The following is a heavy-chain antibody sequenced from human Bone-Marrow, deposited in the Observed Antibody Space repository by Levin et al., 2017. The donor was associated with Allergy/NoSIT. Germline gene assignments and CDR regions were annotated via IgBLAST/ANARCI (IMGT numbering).Heavy chain of an antibody. CDR3: AGYDTSGYHSPFDY. D-gene: IGHD3-22*01. CDR1: GLIFSNYA. J-gene: IGHJ4*02. V-gene: IGHV3-23*01. Sequence: LSLTCAASGLIFSNYAMNWVRPAPGKGLEWVSQISGSGSNTHYADSVRGRFTFSRDNSNNTVYLQMNSLRADDTAVYYCAGYDTSGYHSPFDYWGQGTLVTVSS. CDR2: ISGSGSNT.